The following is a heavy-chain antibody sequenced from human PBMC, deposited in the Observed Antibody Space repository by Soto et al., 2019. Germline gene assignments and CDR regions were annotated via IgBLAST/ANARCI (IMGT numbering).Heavy chain of an antibody. CDR2: IWYDGSNK. J-gene: IGHJ6*02. Sequence: SLSLACAASRFSFSSHGVRWVRKAPGKGLEWVAVIWYDGSNKYHADSVKGRFTISRDNSKNTLYLQMNSLRAEDTAVYYCARVGTAAGKGYYYYGMDVWGQGPTVTVSS. CDR1: RFSFSSHG. CDR3: ARVGTAAGKGYYYYGMDV. V-gene: IGHV3-33*01. D-gene: IGHD6-13*01.